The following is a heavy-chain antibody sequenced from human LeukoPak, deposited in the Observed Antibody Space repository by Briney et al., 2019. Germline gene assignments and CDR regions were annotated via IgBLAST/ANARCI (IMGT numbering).Heavy chain of an antibody. CDR3: ARGTTAAAGIFDF. J-gene: IGHJ4*02. CDR1: GGSISSYY. V-gene: IGHV4-4*07. D-gene: IGHD6-13*01. CDR2: IYSSGST. Sequence: SETLSLTCSVSGGSISSYYWSWVRQPAGKGLEWIGRIYSSGSTNYNPSLNSRVTMSVDTSNNQFSLRLTSVTAADTAVYYCARGTTAAAGIFDFWGQGTLVTVSS.